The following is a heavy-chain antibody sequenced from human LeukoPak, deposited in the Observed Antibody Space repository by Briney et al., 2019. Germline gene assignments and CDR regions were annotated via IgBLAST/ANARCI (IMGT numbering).Heavy chain of an antibody. Sequence: GGSLRLSCAASGFTFSSYGMHWVRQAPGKGLEWVAVTRFDGSIKQYADSVKGRFTISRDDSKNTLYLQMNFLKSEDTAVYYCARWGGTRQYYFDYWGQGTLVTVSS. CDR2: TRFDGSIK. CDR1: GFTFSSYG. D-gene: IGHD1-1*01. V-gene: IGHV3-33*01. CDR3: ARWGGTRQYYFDY. J-gene: IGHJ4*02.